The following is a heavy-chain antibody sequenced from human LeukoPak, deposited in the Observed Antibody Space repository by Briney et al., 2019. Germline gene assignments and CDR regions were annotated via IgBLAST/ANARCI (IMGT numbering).Heavy chain of an antibody. CDR2: IYYSGST. V-gene: IGHV4-30-4*01. Sequence: PSQTLSLTCTVSGGSISSGDYYWSWIRQPPGKGLEWIGYIYYSGSTYYNPSLKSRVTISVDTSKNQFSLKLSSVTAADTAAYYCARDRGHTVTAQESNWFDPWGQGTLVTVSS. CDR1: GGSISSGDYY. D-gene: IGHD2-21*02. CDR3: ARDRGHTVTAQESNWFDP. J-gene: IGHJ5*02.